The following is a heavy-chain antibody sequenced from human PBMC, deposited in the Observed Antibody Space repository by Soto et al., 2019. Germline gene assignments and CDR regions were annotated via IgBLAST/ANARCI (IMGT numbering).Heavy chain of an antibody. J-gene: IGHJ6*03. CDR3: ARGYCSGGSCYFGYYYYMDV. Sequence: QVQLVQSGAEVKKPGASVKVSCKASGYTFTSYAMHWVRQAPGQRLEWMGWINAGNGNTKYSQKFQGRVTITRDTAASTAYMDLSSLRSEDTAVYYCARGYCSGGSCYFGYYYYMDVWGKGTTVTVSS. CDR2: INAGNGNT. D-gene: IGHD2-15*01. CDR1: GYTFTSYA. V-gene: IGHV1-3*01.